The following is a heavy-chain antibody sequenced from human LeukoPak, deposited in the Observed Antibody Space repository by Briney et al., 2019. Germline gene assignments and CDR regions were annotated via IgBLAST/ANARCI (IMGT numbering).Heavy chain of an antibody. Sequence: GGSLRLSCAASGFTFSSYSMSWVRQAPGKGLEWVSSISSSTTYIYYADSVKGRFTISRDNAKNSLYLQMNSLRAEDTAVYYCARVTSGITGGTYYYYYMDVWGKGTTVTVSS. J-gene: IGHJ6*03. CDR2: ISSSTTYI. V-gene: IGHV3-21*01. CDR1: GFTFSSYS. CDR3: ARVTSGITGGTYYYYYMDV. D-gene: IGHD6-13*01.